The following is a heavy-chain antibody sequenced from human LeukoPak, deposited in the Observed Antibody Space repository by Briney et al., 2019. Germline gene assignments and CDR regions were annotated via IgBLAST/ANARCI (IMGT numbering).Heavy chain of an antibody. J-gene: IGHJ4*02. Sequence: GSLRLSCAASGFTFNSFFLNWVRLTPGRELEWVACISQDGSETFYMDSVWGRFTISRDNTKNSLYLQMNSLRAEDTAVYFCVRDLGHSRHYFEYWGQGALVTVSS. V-gene: IGHV3-7*01. CDR3: VRDLGHSRHYFEY. CDR2: ISQDGSET. D-gene: IGHD7-27*01. CDR1: GFTFNSFF.